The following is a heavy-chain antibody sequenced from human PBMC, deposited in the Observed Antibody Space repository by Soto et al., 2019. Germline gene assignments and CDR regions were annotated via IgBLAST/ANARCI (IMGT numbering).Heavy chain of an antibody. Sequence: EVQLLESGGGLVQPGGSLRLSCAASGFTFSSYAMSWVRQAPGKGLEWVSAISGSGGSTYYADSVKGRFTISRDNSKNTLYLQMNSLRAEDTAVYYCAKPAPKYSSGWYEAFDPWGQGTLVTVSS. J-gene: IGHJ5*02. V-gene: IGHV3-23*01. CDR3: AKPAPKYSSGWYEAFDP. CDR2: ISGSGGST. D-gene: IGHD6-19*01. CDR1: GFTFSSYA.